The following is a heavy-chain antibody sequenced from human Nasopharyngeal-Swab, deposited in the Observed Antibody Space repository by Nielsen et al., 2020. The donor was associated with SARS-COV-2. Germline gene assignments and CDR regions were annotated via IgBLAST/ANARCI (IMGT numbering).Heavy chain of an antibody. CDR3: ARGGNWNFGY. CDR1: GGSIASFYW. Sequence: SETLSLTCAVSGGSIASFYWWSWVRQPPGKGLEWIGEIHHSRGANYNPSLRGRVIMSVDKCKNQFSLNLSSVTAADTAVYYCARGGNWNFGYWGQGTLVTVSS. D-gene: IGHD1-7*01. J-gene: IGHJ4*02. V-gene: IGHV4-4*02. CDR2: IHHSRGA.